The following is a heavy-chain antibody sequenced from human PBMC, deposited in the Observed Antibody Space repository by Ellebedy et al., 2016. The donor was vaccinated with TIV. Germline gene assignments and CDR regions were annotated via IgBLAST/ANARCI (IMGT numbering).Heavy chain of an antibody. CDR1: GFTFDAYA. CDR2: ICWISGTI. J-gene: IGHJ5*02. D-gene: IGHD3-16*01. CDR3: SKGTTSMIMRGWFDP. Sequence: PGGSLRLSCAASGFTFDAYAMHWVRQAPGKGLEWVSGICWISGTIDYADSVKGRFTISRDNAKNCLYLQMNSLRAENTALYYCSKGTTSMIMRGWFDPWGQGTLVTVSS. V-gene: IGHV3-9*01.